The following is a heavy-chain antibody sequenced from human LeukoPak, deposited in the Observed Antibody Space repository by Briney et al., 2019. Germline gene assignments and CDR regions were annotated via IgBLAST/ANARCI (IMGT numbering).Heavy chain of an antibody. V-gene: IGHV3-23*01. Sequence: GGSLRLSCAVSGFTFSNYAMTWVRQAPGKGLEWVSAISSSGGSSYYADSVKGRFTISRDNSKNTLFLQMNSLRVEDTAVYYCARDREVYDSSGYYDYWGQGTLVTVSS. CDR1: GFTFSNYA. J-gene: IGHJ4*02. CDR3: ARDREVYDSSGYYDY. D-gene: IGHD3-22*01. CDR2: ISSSGGSS.